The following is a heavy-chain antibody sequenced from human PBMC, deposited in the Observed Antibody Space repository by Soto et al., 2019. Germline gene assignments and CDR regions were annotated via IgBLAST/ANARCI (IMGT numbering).Heavy chain of an antibody. CDR3: ARGGVSTLTFDY. J-gene: IGHJ4*02. CDR1: GYNFAGYW. D-gene: IGHD3-3*01. CDR2: IYPSDSDT. Sequence: GESLKISCKGSGYNFAGYWIAWVRQMPGKGLELMGIIYPSDSDTRYRPSFQGQVTISADKSISSAYLQWSSLRASDTAMYYCARGGVSTLTFDYWGQGTPVTVSS. V-gene: IGHV5-51*01.